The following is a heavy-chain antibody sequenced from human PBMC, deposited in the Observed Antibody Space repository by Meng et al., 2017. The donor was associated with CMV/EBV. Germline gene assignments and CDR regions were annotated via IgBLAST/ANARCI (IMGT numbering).Heavy chain of an antibody. D-gene: IGHD4-17*01. CDR2: ISYDGSNK. J-gene: IGHJ4*02. Sequence: AAAGFTFSSNGRHWVRQAPGKGLEWVAVISYDGSNKYYADSVKGRFTISRDNSKNTLYLQMNSLRAEDTAVYYCAKERGDGDYDFDYWGQGTLVTVSS. CDR3: AKERGDGDYDFDY. CDR1: GFTFSSNG. V-gene: IGHV3-30*18.